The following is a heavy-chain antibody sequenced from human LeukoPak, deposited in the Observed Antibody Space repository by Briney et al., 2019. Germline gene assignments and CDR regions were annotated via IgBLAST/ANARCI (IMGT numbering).Heavy chain of an antibody. CDR1: GFTFSSYG. CDR3: AKVGISNYDFWSGYYLPFDY. V-gene: IGHV3-30*18. Sequence: PGRSLRLSCAASGFTFSSYGMHWVRQAPGKGLEWVAVISYDGSNKYYADSVKGRFTISRDNSKNTLYLQMNSLRAEDTAVYYCAKVGISNYDFWSGYYLPFDYWGQGTLVTVSS. CDR2: ISYDGSNK. J-gene: IGHJ4*02. D-gene: IGHD3-3*01.